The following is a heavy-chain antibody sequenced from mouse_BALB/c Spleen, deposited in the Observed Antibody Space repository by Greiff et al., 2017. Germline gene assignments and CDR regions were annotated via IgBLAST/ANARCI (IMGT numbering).Heavy chain of an antibody. Sequence: EVQLQQSGPELVKPGASVKISCKASGYTFTDYNMDWVKQSHGKSLEWIGDINPNNGGTIYNQKFKGKATLTVDKSSSTAYMELRSLTSEDTAVYYYASGSSYSWYFDDWGEGTTVTDSS. CDR1: GYTFTDYN. CDR3: ASGSSYSWYFDD. J-gene: IGHJ1*01. V-gene: IGHV1-18*01. D-gene: IGHD1-1*01. CDR2: INPNNGGT.